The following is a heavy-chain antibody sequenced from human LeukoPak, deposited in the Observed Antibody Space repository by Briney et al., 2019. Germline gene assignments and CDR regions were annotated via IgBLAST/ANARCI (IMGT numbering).Heavy chain of an antibody. CDR2: IIPIFGTA. Sequence: GASVKVSCKASGGTFSSYAFSWVRQAPGQGLEWMGGIIPIFGTANYAQKFQGRVTITTDESTSTAYMELSSLRSEDTAVYYCARAGYSSSSLGYYYMDVWGKGTTVTVSS. D-gene: IGHD6-6*01. CDR3: ARAGYSSSSLGYYYMDV. J-gene: IGHJ6*03. V-gene: IGHV1-69*05. CDR1: GGTFSSYA.